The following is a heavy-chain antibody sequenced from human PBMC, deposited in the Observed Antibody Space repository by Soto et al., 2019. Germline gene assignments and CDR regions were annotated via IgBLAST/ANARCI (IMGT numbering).Heavy chain of an antibody. V-gene: IGHV4-31*03. Sequence: QVQLQESGPGLLKPTQTLSLTCTVSGDSVYSRPHSWTWIRQLPDKGLEYIGYIFYSGTTYYNPSLKDRVTISLVTSKNQFYLSLTSVTAADTAVYYCAGPTSDLEYWGQGTLVNVSS. CDR1: GDSVYSRPHS. J-gene: IGHJ4*02. CDR3: AGPTSDLEY. CDR2: IFYSGTT.